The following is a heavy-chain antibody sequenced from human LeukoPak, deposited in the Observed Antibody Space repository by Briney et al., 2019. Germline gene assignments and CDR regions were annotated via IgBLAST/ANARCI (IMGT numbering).Heavy chain of an antibody. CDR3: ARERTPGYSYGTGDY. CDR2: INSDGSST. V-gene: IGHV3-74*01. CDR1: GFTFSSYW. Sequence: GGSLRLSCAASGFTFSSYWMHWVRQAPGKGLVWVSRINSDGSSTSYADSVKGRFTISRDNAKNTLYLQMNSLRAEDTAVYYCARERTPGYSYGTGDYWGQGTLVTVSS. J-gene: IGHJ4*02. D-gene: IGHD5-18*01.